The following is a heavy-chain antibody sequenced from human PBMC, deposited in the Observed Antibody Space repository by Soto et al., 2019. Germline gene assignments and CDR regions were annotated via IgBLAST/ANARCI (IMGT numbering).Heavy chain of an antibody. Sequence: ASVKVSCKASGYTFTSYGISWVRQAPGQGLEWMGWISAYNGNTNYAQKLQGRVTMTTDTSTSTAYMELRSLRSDDTAVYYCARVLGDSSGWNYYYYGMDVWGQGTTVTVSS. CDR1: GYTFTSYG. CDR3: ARVLGDSSGWNYYYYGMDV. V-gene: IGHV1-18*01. J-gene: IGHJ6*02. D-gene: IGHD6-19*01. CDR2: ISAYNGNT.